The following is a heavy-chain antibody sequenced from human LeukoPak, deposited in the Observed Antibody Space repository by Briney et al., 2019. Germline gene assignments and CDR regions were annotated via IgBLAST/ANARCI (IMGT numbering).Heavy chain of an antibody. J-gene: IGHJ4*02. Sequence: GGTLRLSCAASGFTFSSYGMSWVRQAPGKGLEWVSAISGSGGSTYYADSVKGRFTISRDNSKNTLYLQMNSLRAEDTAVYYCARGLDLWSGYFVDYWGQGTLVTVSS. CDR3: ARGLDLWSGYFVDY. V-gene: IGHV3-23*01. CDR2: ISGSGGST. D-gene: IGHD3-3*01. CDR1: GFTFSSYG.